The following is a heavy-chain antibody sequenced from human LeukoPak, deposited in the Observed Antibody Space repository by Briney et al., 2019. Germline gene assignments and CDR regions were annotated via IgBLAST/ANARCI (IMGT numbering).Heavy chain of an antibody. CDR3: ARALSSSWYRYYYYMDV. CDR2: TYYRSKWYN. D-gene: IGHD6-13*01. V-gene: IGHV6-1*01. CDR1: GDSVSSNSAA. J-gene: IGHJ6*03. Sequence: SQTLSLTCAISGDSVSSNSAAWNWIRQSPSRGLEWLGRTYYRSKWYNDYAVSVKSRITINPDTSKNQFSLQLNSVTPEDTAVYYCARALSSSWYRYYYYMDVWGKGTTVTISS.